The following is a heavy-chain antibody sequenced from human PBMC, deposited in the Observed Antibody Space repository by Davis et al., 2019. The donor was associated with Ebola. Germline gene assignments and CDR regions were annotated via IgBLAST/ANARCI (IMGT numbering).Heavy chain of an antibody. V-gene: IGHV3-21*01. CDR1: GFPFSSYT. CDR2: ISSDGSYI. D-gene: IGHD3-16*01. Sequence: GESLKISCAASGFPFSSYTMNWVRQAPGKGLEWVSSISSDGSYIFYADSAKGRFSISRDNAKNSLDLQMNSLKAEDTAVYFCATSESFFDYAAHFHNWGQGTPLTVSS. J-gene: IGHJ4*02. CDR3: ATSESFFDYAAHFHN.